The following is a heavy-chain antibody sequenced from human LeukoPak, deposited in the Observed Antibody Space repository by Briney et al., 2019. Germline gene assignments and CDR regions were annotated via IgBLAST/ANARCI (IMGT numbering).Heavy chain of an antibody. J-gene: IGHJ4*02. CDR2: ISYDGSNK. CDR3: ARSDSSSWYSLHDY. V-gene: IGHV3-30-3*01. D-gene: IGHD6-13*01. CDR1: GFTFSSYA. Sequence: GGSLRLSCSASGFTFSSYAMHWVRQAPGKGLEWVAVISYDGSNKYYADSVKDRFTISRDNAKNSLYLQMNSLRAEDTAVYYCARSDSSSWYSLHDYWGQGTLVTVSS.